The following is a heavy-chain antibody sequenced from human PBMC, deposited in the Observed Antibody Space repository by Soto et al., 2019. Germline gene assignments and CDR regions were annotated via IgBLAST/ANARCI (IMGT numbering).Heavy chain of an antibody. J-gene: IGHJ4*01. Sequence: SVKVSCKASGFTFTSSAMQWVRQARGQRLEWIGWIVVGSGNTNYAQKFQERVTITRDMSTSTAYMELSSLRSEDTAVYYCAKDIEPAGLFFDYWGQGTLVTVS. CDR3: AKDIEPAGLFFDY. V-gene: IGHV1-58*02. CDR1: GFTFTSSA. CDR2: IVVGSGNT. D-gene: IGHD6-13*01.